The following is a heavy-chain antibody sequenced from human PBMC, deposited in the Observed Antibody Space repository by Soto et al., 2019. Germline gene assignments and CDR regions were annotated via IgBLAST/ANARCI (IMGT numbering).Heavy chain of an antibody. D-gene: IGHD6-19*01. CDR2: ISGSGGST. CDR3: AKDASGWYGPFDY. Sequence: VGPLRLSCAASGDTFRRSAMSWVRQARGKGLEWVSAISGSGGSTYYADSVKGRFTISRDNSKNTLYLQMNSLRAEDTVVYYCAKDASGWYGPFDYWGQGTLVTVSS. CDR1: GDTFRRSA. V-gene: IGHV3-23*01. J-gene: IGHJ4*02.